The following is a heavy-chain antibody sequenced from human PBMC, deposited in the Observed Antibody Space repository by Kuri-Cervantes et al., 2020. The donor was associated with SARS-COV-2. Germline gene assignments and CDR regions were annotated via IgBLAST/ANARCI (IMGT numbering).Heavy chain of an antibody. CDR1: GGSISNYGYY. Sequence: ESLKISCTVSGGSISNYGYYWSWIRQPAGKGLEWIGFIYASGGTSYNPSLKSRVTISVDTSKNQFSLKLSSVTAADTAVYYCARDLGGSNYGGGDYWGQGTLVTVSS. CDR3: ARDLGGSNYGGGDY. CDR2: IYASGGT. D-gene: IGHD4-23*01. J-gene: IGHJ4*02. V-gene: IGHV4-61*10.